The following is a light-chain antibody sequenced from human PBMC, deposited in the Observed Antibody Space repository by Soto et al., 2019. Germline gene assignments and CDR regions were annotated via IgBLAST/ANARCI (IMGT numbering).Light chain of an antibody. J-gene: IGLJ2*01. Sequence: QSVLTQPPSVSAAPGQKVTISCSGTSSNIGRNYVAWYQQLPGTAPKLLIYDNDKRPSGIPDRFSGSKSGTSATLGITGLQTGDEAGYYCGTWDSSLSDAVVFGEGTKLTVL. CDR1: SSNIGRNY. CDR2: DND. CDR3: GTWDSSLSDAVV. V-gene: IGLV1-51*01.